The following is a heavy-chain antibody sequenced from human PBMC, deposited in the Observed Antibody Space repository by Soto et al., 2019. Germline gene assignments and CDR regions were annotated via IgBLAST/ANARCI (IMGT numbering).Heavy chain of an antibody. Sequence: ASLKVSCKASGYTFTSYAMHWVRQAPGQRLEWMGWINAGNGNTKYSQKFQGRVTITRDTSASTAYMKLSSVTAADTAVYYCARGQDYYYYYGMDVWGQGTTVTVPS. CDR3: ARGQDYYYYYGMDV. CDR1: GYTFTSYA. V-gene: IGHV1-3*01. CDR2: INAGNGNT. J-gene: IGHJ6*02.